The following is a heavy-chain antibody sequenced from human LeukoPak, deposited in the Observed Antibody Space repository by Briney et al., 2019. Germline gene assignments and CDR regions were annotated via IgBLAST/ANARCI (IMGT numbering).Heavy chain of an antibody. CDR2: ISYSGST. J-gene: IGHJ4*02. Sequence: PSETLSLTCTVSGGSISSSNYYWGWIRQPPGKGLEWIGSISYSGSTYYNPSLRSRVTISVDKSKNQFSLKLSSVTAADTAVYYCARYDVGWYYFDYWGQGTLVTVSS. CDR1: GGSISSSNYY. D-gene: IGHD6-19*01. CDR3: ARYDVGWYYFDY. V-gene: IGHV4-39*07.